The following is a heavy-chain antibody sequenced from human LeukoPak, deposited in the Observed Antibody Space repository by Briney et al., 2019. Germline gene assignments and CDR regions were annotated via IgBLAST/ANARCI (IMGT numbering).Heavy chain of an antibody. Sequence: SVKVSCKASGGTFSSYAISWVRQAPGQGLEWMGGIIPIFGTANYAQKFQGRVTITADESTSTAYMELSSLRSEDTAVYYCARDDYYGSGSYDWGQGTLVTVSS. CDR3: ARDDYYGSGSYD. CDR2: IIPIFGTA. D-gene: IGHD3-10*01. CDR1: GGTFSSYA. J-gene: IGHJ4*02. V-gene: IGHV1-69*13.